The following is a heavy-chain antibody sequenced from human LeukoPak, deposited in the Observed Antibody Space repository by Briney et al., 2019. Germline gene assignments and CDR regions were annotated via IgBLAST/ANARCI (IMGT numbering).Heavy chain of an antibody. V-gene: IGHV4-39*01. Sequence: SETLSLTCAVSGGSISSNSYYWGWIRQPPGKGLEWIGSIYYSGNTYYNASLKSQVSISIDTPKNQFSLRLTSVTAADTAVYYCARQTGSGLFILPGGQGTLVTVSS. D-gene: IGHD3/OR15-3a*01. J-gene: IGHJ4*02. CDR2: IYYSGNT. CDR3: ARQTGSGLFILP. CDR1: GGSISSNSYY.